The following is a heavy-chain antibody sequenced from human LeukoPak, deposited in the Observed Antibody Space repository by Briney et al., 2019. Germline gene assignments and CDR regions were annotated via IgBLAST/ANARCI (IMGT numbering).Heavy chain of an antibody. CDR1: GYTFTSYD. Sequence: GSSVKVSCKASGYTFTSYDINWVRQATGQGLEWMGWMNPNSGNTGYAQKFQGRVTMTRNTSISTAYMELSSLRSEDTAVYYCARGRVARYYGSGSYISRFDPWGQGTLVTVSS. V-gene: IGHV1-8*01. D-gene: IGHD3-10*01. J-gene: IGHJ5*02. CDR3: ARGRVARYYGSGSYISRFDP. CDR2: MNPNSGNT.